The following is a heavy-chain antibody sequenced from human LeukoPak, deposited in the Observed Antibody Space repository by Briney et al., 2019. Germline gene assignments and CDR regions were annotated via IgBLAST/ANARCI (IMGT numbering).Heavy chain of an antibody. J-gene: IGHJ3*02. CDR3: ASLRSYSDAFDI. CDR2: IYPGDSDT. CDR1: GYSFSNLW. D-gene: IGHD2-21*01. V-gene: IGHV5-51*01. Sequence: GESLKISCQGSGYSFSNLWIVWVRHMPGKGLEWMGIIYPGDSDTRYSPSFQGQVTMSADKSISTAYLQWSSLKASDTAMYYCASLRSYSDAFDIWGQGTMVTVSS.